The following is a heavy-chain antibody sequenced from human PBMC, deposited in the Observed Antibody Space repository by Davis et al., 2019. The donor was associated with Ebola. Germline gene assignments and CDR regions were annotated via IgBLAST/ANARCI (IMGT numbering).Heavy chain of an antibody. CDR2: ISAYNGNA. CDR3: ARGRTMVRGDNWFDP. D-gene: IGHD3-10*01. Sequence: ASVQVSRKASRYTFTSYGISWVRQAPGQGLEWMGWISAYNGNANYAQKLQGRVTMTTDTSTSTAYMELRSLRSDDTAVYYCARGRTMVRGDNWFDPWGQGTLVTVSS. CDR1: RYTFTSYG. J-gene: IGHJ5*02. V-gene: IGHV1-18*01.